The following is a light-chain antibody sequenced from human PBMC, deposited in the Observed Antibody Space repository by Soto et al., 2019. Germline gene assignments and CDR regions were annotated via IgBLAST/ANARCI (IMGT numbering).Light chain of an antibody. J-gene: IGKJ5*01. CDR1: QSVGGH. CDR3: QQRNNWPPSIT. V-gene: IGKV3-11*01. Sequence: TLSCRASQSVGGHLAWYQQKPGQAPRLLIYDASDRATGIPARFSGSGSETDFTLTISSLEPDDFAVYYCQQRNNWPPSITFGQGTRLEIK. CDR2: DAS.